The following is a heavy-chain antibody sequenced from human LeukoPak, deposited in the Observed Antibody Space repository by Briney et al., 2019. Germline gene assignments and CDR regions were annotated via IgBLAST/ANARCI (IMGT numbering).Heavy chain of an antibody. CDR1: GYIFTGYY. CDR2: INPNSGGT. D-gene: IGHD2-2*01. J-gene: IGHJ4*02. V-gene: IGHV1-2*02. CDR3: ARVSYCSSTSCSLFDY. Sequence: ASVKVSCKASGYIFTGYYMHWVRQAPGQGLEWMGWINPNSGGTNYAQKFQGRVTMTRDTSISTAYMELSRLRSDDTAVYYCARVSYCSSTSCSLFDYWGQGTLVTVSS.